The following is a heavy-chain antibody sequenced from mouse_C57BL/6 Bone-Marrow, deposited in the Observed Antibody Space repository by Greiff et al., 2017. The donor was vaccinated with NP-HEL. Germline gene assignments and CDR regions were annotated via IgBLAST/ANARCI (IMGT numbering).Heavy chain of an antibody. J-gene: IGHJ3*01. Sequence: EVMLVESGGGLVQPGGSLKLSCAASGFTFSDYGMAWVRQAPRKGPEWVAFISNLAYSIYYADTVTGRFTISRENAKNTLYLEMSSLRSEDTAMYYCARQNYSNFTGFAYWGQGTLVTVSA. D-gene: IGHD2-5*01. CDR1: GFTFSDYG. CDR2: ISNLAYSI. CDR3: ARQNYSNFTGFAY. V-gene: IGHV5-15*04.